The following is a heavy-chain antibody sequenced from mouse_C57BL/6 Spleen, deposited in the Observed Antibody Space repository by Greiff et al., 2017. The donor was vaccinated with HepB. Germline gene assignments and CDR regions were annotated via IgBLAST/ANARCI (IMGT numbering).Heavy chain of an antibody. Sequence: VQLLQPGAELVKPGASVKLSCKASGYTFTSYWMQWVKQRPGQGLEWIGEIDPSDSYTNYNQKFKGKATLTVDTSSSTAYMQLSSLTSEDSAVYYCAKYGNYVGFDYWGQGTTLTVSS. CDR2: IDPSDSYT. V-gene: IGHV1-50*01. J-gene: IGHJ2*01. CDR3: AKYGNYVGFDY. D-gene: IGHD2-1*01. CDR1: GYTFTSYW.